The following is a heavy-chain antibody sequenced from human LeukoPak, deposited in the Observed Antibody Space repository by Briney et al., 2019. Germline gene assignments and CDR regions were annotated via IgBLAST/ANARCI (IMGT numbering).Heavy chain of an antibody. V-gene: IGHV4-34*01. CDR2: INHSGSS. Sequence: SETLSLTCAVYGGSFSGGYWSWIRQSPGKGLEWIGEINHSGSSTYNPSLKSRVTISVDTSKTQFSQDLSSVTAADTAEYYCARFPCNGYSCYSGNRAFDAWGQGTMVTVSS. CDR1: GGSFSGGY. D-gene: IGHD2-15*01. J-gene: IGHJ3*01. CDR3: ARFPCNGYSCYSGNRAFDA.